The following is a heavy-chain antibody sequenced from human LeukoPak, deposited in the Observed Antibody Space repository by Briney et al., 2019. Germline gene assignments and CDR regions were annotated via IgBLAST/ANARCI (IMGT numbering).Heavy chain of an antibody. CDR1: GGSISSGDYY. V-gene: IGHV4-30-4*01. CDR3: ARDHDLPLGGMDV. J-gene: IGHJ6*02. Sequence: PSETLSLTCTVSGGSISSGDYYWRWLRQPPGKGLEWIGYIYYSGSTYYNPSLKSRVTISVDTSKNQFSLKLSSVTAADTAVYYCARDHDLPLGGMDVWGQGTTVTVSS. D-gene: IGHD1-1*01. CDR2: IYYSGST.